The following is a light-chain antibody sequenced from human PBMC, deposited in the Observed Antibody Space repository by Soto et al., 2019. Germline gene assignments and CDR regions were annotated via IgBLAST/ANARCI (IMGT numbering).Light chain of an antibody. V-gene: IGLV2-14*03. CDR2: DVS. J-gene: IGLJ1*01. CDR1: SSDVGGYKY. Sequence: QSALTQPASVSGSPGQSIAISCTGSSSDVGGYKYVSWYQQHQGKAPKLMIYDVSNRPSGVSDRFSGSKSGNTASLTISGLQSEYEADYYCSSYTSSNSYVFGTGTKLTVL. CDR3: SSYTSSNSYV.